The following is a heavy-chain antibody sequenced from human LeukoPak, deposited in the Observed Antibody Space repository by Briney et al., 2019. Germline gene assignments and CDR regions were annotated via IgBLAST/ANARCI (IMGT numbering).Heavy chain of an antibody. CDR1: GFTFSDYT. J-gene: IGHJ6*02. CDR2: VSYTSSYI. Sequence: GGSLRLSCAGSGFTFSDYTMNWVRQAPGKGLEWVSSVSYTSSYIYNADSLKGRFTISRDNAKNSLYLQMNSLRAVDTAVYFCAREDLYYAMDVWGPGTTVTVSS. V-gene: IGHV3-21*01. CDR3: AREDLYYAMDV.